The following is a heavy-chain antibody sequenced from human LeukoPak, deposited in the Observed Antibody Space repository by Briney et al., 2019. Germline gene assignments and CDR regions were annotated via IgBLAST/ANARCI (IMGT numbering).Heavy chain of an antibody. V-gene: IGHV3-21*01. CDR2: ISSSSSYI. J-gene: IGHJ3*02. CDR1: GFTFSSYS. Sequence: GGSLRLSCAASGFTFSSYSMNWVRQAPGKGLECVSSISSSSSYIYYADSVKGRFTISRDNAKNSLYLQMNSLRAEDTAVYYCARVNLVVVAAIGVGHAFDIWGQGTMATVSS. CDR3: ARVNLVVVAAIGVGHAFDI. D-gene: IGHD2-15*01.